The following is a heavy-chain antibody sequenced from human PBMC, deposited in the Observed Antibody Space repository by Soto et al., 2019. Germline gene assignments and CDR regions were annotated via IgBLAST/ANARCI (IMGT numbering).Heavy chain of an antibody. Sequence: PGESLKISCKGSGYSFTSYWIGWVRQMPGKGLEWMGIIYPGDSDTRYSPSFQGQVTITADKSISTAYLQWSSLKASDTAMYYCARDSPYYYDSSGYYHNDAFEIWGQGTMVTVSS. CDR1: GYSFTSYW. J-gene: IGHJ3*02. CDR3: ARDSPYYYDSSGYYHNDAFEI. V-gene: IGHV5-51*01. CDR2: IYPGDSDT. D-gene: IGHD3-22*01.